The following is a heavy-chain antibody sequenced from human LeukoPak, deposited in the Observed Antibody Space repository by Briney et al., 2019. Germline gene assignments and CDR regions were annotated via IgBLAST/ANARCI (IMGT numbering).Heavy chain of an antibody. Sequence: GASLRLSCAGSGFALDIHAMTWVRQAPGKGLEWVSAISTSGRDKYYADSVKGRFTISKDNSKNTVYLQMNTLRADDTALYLCARNAYNWGGADYWGQGILVTVSS. J-gene: IGHJ4*02. D-gene: IGHD5-24*01. CDR1: GFALDIHA. CDR2: ISTSGRDK. CDR3: ARNAYNWGGADY. V-gene: IGHV3-23*01.